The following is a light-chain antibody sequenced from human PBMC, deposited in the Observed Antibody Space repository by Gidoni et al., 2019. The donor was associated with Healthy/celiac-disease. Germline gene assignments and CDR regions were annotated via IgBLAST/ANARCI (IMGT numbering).Light chain of an antibody. V-gene: IGKV3-15*01. Sequence: EIVMTQSPATLYVSPGERATFSCRASQSVSSNLAWYQQKPGQAPRLLIYGASTRATGIPARFIGSGSGTEFTLTISSLQPEDFAVYYCQQYNSWPRTFGQGTKVEIK. J-gene: IGKJ1*01. CDR1: QSVSSN. CDR3: QQYNSWPRT. CDR2: GAS.